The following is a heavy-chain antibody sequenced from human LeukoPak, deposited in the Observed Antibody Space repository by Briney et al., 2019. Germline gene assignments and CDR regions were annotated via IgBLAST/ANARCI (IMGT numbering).Heavy chain of an antibody. CDR3: ASFGVAGTVYFDY. CDR1: GYTFTGYY. Sequence: ASVKVSCKASGYTFTGYYMHWVRQAPGQGLEWMGRINPNGGGTNYAQKFQGRVTMTRDTSISTAYMELSWLRSDDTAVYYCASFGVAGTVYFDYWGQGTLVTVSS. V-gene: IGHV1-2*06. CDR2: INPNGGGT. D-gene: IGHD6-19*01. J-gene: IGHJ4*02.